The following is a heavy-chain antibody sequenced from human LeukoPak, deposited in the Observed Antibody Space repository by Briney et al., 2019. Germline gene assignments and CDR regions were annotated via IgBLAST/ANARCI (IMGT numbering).Heavy chain of an antibody. CDR1: GFTYSSYW. CDR3: TRDYRGTFDY. V-gene: IGHV3-7*03. Sequence: GGSLRLSCVASGFTYSSYWMSWVRQAPGKGLEWVANIKQDGSKKNYVDSVKGRFTISRDNAKNSPYLQMNSLRAEDTAVYYCTRDYRGTFDYWGQGTLVTVSS. CDR2: IKQDGSKK. D-gene: IGHD1-26*01. J-gene: IGHJ4*02.